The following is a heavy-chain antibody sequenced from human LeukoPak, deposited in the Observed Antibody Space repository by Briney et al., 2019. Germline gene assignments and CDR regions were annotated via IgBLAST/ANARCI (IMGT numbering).Heavy chain of an antibody. CDR3: ARGPNLVGSSWYWDWFDP. Sequence: ASVKVSCKASGYTFTSYDINWVRQATGQGLEWKGWMNPNSGNTGYAQKFQGRVTMTRNTSISTAYMELSSLRSEDTAVYYCARGPNLVGSSWYWDWFDPWGQGTLVTVSS. V-gene: IGHV1-8*01. CDR1: GYTFTSYD. J-gene: IGHJ5*02. D-gene: IGHD6-13*01. CDR2: MNPNSGNT.